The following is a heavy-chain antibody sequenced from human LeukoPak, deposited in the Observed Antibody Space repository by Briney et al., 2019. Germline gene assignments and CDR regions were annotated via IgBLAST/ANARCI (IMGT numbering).Heavy chain of an antibody. CDR2: ISYSASS. CDR1: GGSISNYY. D-gene: IGHD2-2*01. Sequence: SETLSLTCTVSGGSISNYYWSWIRQPPGKGLEWLGYISYSASSNYNPSLKSRVSISVDTSKNQFSLKLSSVTAADTAVYYCARDRGGDIVVVPAAYNWFDPWGQGTLVTVSS. J-gene: IGHJ5*02. CDR3: ARDRGGDIVVVPAAYNWFDP. V-gene: IGHV4-59*12.